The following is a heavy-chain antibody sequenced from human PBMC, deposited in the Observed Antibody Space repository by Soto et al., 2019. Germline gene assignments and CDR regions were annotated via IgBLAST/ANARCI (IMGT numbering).Heavy chain of an antibody. CDR1: GGSISSGGYS. V-gene: IGHV4-30-2*01. J-gene: IGHJ4*02. CDR3: ARESYDSSGYLDY. Sequence: SETLSLICAVSGGSISSGGYSWSWIRQPPGKGLEWIGYIYHSGSTYYNPSLKSRVTISVDRSKNQFSLKLSSVTAADTAVYYCARESYDSSGYLDYWGQGTLVTVSS. CDR2: IYHSGST. D-gene: IGHD3-22*01.